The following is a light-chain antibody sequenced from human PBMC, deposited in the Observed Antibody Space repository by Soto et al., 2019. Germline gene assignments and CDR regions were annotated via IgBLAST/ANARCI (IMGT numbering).Light chain of an antibody. J-gene: IGKJ4*01. V-gene: IGKV3-20*01. CDR2: GAS. CDR1: QSVSSSY. Sequence: EIVLTQSPGTLSLSPGEGATLSCRASQSVSSSYLAWYQQKPGQAPRLLIYGASSRATGIPDRFSGSGSGTDFTFTISRLEPEDFAVYYCQQYGSSPTFGGGTKV. CDR3: QQYGSSPT.